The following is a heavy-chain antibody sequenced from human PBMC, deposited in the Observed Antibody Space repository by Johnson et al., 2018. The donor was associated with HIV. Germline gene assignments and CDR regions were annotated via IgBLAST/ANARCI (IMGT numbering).Heavy chain of an antibody. J-gene: IGHJ3*02. V-gene: IGHV3-20*04. CDR3: ARDVVSSSNAFDI. Sequence: MQLVESGGGVVQPGRSLRLSCAASGSTFDDYGMSWVRQAPGKGLEWVSGINWNGGSTGYADSVKGRFTISRDNTKNSLYLQMNSLRAEDTALYYCARDVVSSSNAFDIWGQGTMVTVSS. CDR1: GSTFDDYG. CDR2: INWNGGST. D-gene: IGHD6-6*01.